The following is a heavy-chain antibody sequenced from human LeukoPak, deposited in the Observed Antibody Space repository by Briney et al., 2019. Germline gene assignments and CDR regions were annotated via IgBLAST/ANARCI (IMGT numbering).Heavy chain of an antibody. J-gene: IGHJ4*02. CDR2: ISSSSSTI. CDR1: GFTFSSYS. Sequence: GGSLRLSCAASGFTFSSYSMNWVRQVPGKGLEWVSYISSSSSTIYYADSVKGRFTISRDNAKNSLYLQMTSLRAEDTAVYYCAREFTMVRGVIRNWGQGTLVTVSS. CDR3: AREFTMVRGVIRN. D-gene: IGHD3-10*01. V-gene: IGHV3-48*01.